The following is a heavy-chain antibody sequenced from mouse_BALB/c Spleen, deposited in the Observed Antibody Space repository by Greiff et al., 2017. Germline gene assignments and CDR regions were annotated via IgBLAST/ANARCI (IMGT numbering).Heavy chain of an antibody. CDR1: GYTFTSYT. CDR2: INPSSGYT. V-gene: IGHV1-4*01. Sequence: LVESGAELARPGASVKMSCKASGYTFTSYTMHWVKQRPGQGLEWIGYINPSSGYTNYNQKFKDKATLTADKSSSTAYMQLSSLTSEDSAVYYCRGDYYAMDYWGQGTSVTVSS. CDR3: RGDYYAMDY. J-gene: IGHJ4*01.